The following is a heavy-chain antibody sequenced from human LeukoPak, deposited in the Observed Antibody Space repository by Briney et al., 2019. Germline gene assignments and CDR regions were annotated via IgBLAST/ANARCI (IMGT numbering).Heavy chain of an antibody. Sequence: KPSETLSLTCTVSGGSTSSYYWSWIRQPPGKGLEWIGYIYYSGSTNYNPSLKSRVTISVDTSKNQFSLKLSSVTAADTAVYYCARVDSSGYFDYWGQGTLVTVSS. CDR1: GGSTSSYY. V-gene: IGHV4-59*01. D-gene: IGHD3-22*01. J-gene: IGHJ4*02. CDR2: IYYSGST. CDR3: ARVDSSGYFDY.